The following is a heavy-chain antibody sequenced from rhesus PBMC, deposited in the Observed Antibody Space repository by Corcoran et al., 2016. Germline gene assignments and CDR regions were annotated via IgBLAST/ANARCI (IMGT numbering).Heavy chain of an antibody. J-gene: IGHJ4*01. CDR1: GFTFSSYA. V-gene: IGHV3-72*01. CDR3: AREVGSNHFDY. Sequence: EVQLVESGGGLVQPGGSLRLSCAASGFTFSSYAMQWVHQAPGKGLEWVSAIGPGGDTYYADAVQGRFTISRDNAKNSLYLQMNSLRAEDTAVYYCAREVGSNHFDYWGQGVLVTVSS. CDR2: IGPGGDT. D-gene: IGHD6-19*01.